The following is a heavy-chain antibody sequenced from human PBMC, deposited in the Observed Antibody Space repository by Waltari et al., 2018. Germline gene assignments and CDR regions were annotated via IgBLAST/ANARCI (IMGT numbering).Heavy chain of an antibody. CDR3: ARLRSNMTPFDP. CDR1: GDPISSRSYY. J-gene: IGHJ5*02. CDR2: IYYSGGT. V-gene: IGHV4-39*01. Sequence: LQLQGSGPGQVNPSETLSITCTVSGDPISSRSYYWGWIRQPPGKGLEWIGSIYYSGGTYYNPSLKSRLSISVDTPKNQFSLKLSSVTAADAAIYYCARLRSNMTPFDPWGQGTLVTVSS. D-gene: IGHD2-8*01.